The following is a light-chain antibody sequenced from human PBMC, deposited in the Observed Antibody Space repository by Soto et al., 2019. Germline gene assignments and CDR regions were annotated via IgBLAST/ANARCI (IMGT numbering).Light chain of an antibody. Sequence: QSALTQPASVSGSPGQSITISCTGTSSDVGGYNYVSWYQQHPGKAPKLMIYDVSNRPSGVSNRFSGSKSGNTASLTISGLQPEDEADYYCSSYTSISTLVFGGGTQLTVL. CDR3: SSYTSISTLV. J-gene: IGLJ2*01. CDR1: SSDVGGYNY. V-gene: IGLV2-14*03. CDR2: DVS.